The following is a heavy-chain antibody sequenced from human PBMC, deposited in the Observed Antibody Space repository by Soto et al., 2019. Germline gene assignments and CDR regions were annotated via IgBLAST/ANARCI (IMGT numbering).Heavy chain of an antibody. CDR2: VSGDGSST. D-gene: IGHD3-3*01. CDR1: GFTFSSSW. V-gene: IGHV3-74*01. CDR3: SKVGNTYYDFWSGYFGFDY. J-gene: IGHJ4*02. Sequence: GGSLRLSCAASGFTFSSSWMHWVRQAPGKGLVWVSRVSGDGSSTNYADTVKGRFTISRDNSKNTLYLQMNSLRAEDTAVYYCSKVGNTYYDFWSGYFGFDYWGQGTLVTVSS.